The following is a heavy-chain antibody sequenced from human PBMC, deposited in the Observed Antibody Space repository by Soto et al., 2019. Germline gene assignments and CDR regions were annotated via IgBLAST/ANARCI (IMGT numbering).Heavy chain of an antibody. CDR1: GFTFSDYY. Sequence: RRLSCAASGFTFSDYYMSWIRQAPGKGLEWVSYISSSGSTIYYADSVKGRFTISRDNAKNSLYLQMNSLRAEDTAVYYCARDKRYNWFDPWGQGTLVTVSS. CDR2: ISSSGSTI. J-gene: IGHJ5*02. V-gene: IGHV3-11*01. CDR3: ARDKRYNWFDP.